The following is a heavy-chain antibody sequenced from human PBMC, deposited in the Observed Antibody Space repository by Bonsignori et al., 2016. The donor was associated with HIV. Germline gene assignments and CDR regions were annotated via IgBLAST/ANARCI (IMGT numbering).Heavy chain of an antibody. V-gene: IGHV4-38-2*01. J-gene: IGHJ3*02. CDR1: GYSISSGYY. CDR3: ARLMRRDPWDLEDAFDI. CDR2: IYHSGST. Sequence: SETLSLTCAVSGYSISSGYYWGWIRQPPGKGLEWIGSIYHSGSTYYNPSLKSRVTISVDTSKNQFSLKLSSVTAADTAVYYCARLMRRDPWDLEDAFDIWGQGTMVTVSS. D-gene: IGHD2-8*01.